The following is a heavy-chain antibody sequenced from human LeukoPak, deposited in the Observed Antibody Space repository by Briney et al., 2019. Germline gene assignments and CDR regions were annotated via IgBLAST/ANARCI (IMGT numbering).Heavy chain of an antibody. CDR2: ISSSSGYI. CDR1: GFTFSSYS. Sequence: GRSLRLSCAASGFTFSSYSMNWVRQAPGKGLEWVSAISSSSGYIYYADSVEGRFTISRDNAKNSLYLQMNSLRAEDTAVYYCARDRSRVSDYWGQGTLVTVSS. V-gene: IGHV3-21*01. J-gene: IGHJ4*02. CDR3: ARDRSRVSDY.